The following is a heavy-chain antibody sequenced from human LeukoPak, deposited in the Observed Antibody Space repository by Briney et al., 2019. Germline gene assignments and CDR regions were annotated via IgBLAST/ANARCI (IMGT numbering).Heavy chain of an antibody. CDR3: AKERAVTMIVVVITTGFDY. V-gene: IGHV3-23*01. CDR1: GFTFDDYG. D-gene: IGHD3-22*01. J-gene: IGHJ4*02. CDR2: ISGSGGST. Sequence: PGGSLRLSCAASGFTFDDYGMSWVRQAPGKGLEWVSAISGSGGSTYYADSVKGRFTISRDNSKNTLYLQMNSLRAEDTAVYYCAKERAVTMIVVVITTGFDYWGQGTLVTVSS.